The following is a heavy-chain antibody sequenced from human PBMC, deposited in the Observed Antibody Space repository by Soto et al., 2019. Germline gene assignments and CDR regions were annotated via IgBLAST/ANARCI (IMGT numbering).Heavy chain of an antibody. V-gene: IGHV5-51*01. J-gene: IGHJ3*01. Sequence: VASLTVSCHGSGYSFSGYWVGWGRPLPGKGLDWMGVIYPGDSDTRYSPSFHGQVTISADKSISTAYLQWSSLKASDTAMYFCARLPGVRGVFDGFNVWGQGTMVTVS. CDR2: IYPGDSDT. D-gene: IGHD3-10*01. CDR3: ARLPGVRGVFDGFNV. CDR1: GYSFSGYW.